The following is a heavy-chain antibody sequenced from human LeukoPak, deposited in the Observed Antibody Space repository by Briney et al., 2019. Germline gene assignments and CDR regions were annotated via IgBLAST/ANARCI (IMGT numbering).Heavy chain of an antibody. D-gene: IGHD6-13*01. CDR1: VYTVSSNY. Sequence: GGSLRLSCTASVYTVSSNYMSWVRQAPGKGLEWVSVIYSGGSTYYADSVKGRFTISRDNSKNTLYLQMNSLRAEDTAVYYCARVKGGSSWYTAYYMDVWGKGTTVTVSS. CDR2: IYSGGST. CDR3: ARVKGGSSWYTAYYMDV. V-gene: IGHV3-53*01. J-gene: IGHJ6*03.